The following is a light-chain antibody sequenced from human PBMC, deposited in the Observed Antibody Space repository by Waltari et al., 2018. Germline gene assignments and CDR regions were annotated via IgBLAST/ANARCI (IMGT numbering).Light chain of an antibody. CDR3: QQYTSYSPYT. Sequence: DIQMTQSPSTLSASVGDRVTITCRASQSISSWLAWYQQKPGKAPKLLIYKASTLESGAPSRFSGSGSGTEFTLTISSLQPDDFVTYYCQQYTSYSPYTFGQGTKLEIK. J-gene: IGKJ2*01. CDR2: KAS. V-gene: IGKV1-5*03. CDR1: QSISSW.